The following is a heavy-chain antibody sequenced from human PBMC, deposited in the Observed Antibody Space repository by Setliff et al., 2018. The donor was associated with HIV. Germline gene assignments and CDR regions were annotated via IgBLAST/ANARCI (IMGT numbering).Heavy chain of an antibody. Sequence: GGSLRLSCAASGFTFSKTWMTWVRQAPGKGLEWVANIKQDGSNKYYADSVKGRFTISRDNSKNTLYLQMNSLRAEDTAVYYCARDRSGPYYYFDYWGQGTLVTVSS. J-gene: IGHJ4*02. V-gene: IGHV3-7*01. CDR1: GFTFSKTW. CDR3: ARDRSGPYYYFDY. CDR2: IKQDGSNK. D-gene: IGHD3-10*01.